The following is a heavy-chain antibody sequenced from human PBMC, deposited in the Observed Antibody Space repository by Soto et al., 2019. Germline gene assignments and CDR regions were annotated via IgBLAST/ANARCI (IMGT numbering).Heavy chain of an antibody. D-gene: IGHD6-13*01. Sequence: GGSLRLSCAASGFTVSSNYMSWVRQAPGKGLEWVSVIYSGGSTYYADSVKGRFTISRDNSKNTLYLQMNSLRAEDTAVYYCARSKVAPAGTLDYWCDGTRVTVSS. V-gene: IGHV3-53*01. J-gene: IGHJ4*01. CDR3: ARSKVAPAGTLDY. CDR2: IYSGGST. CDR1: GFTVSSNY.